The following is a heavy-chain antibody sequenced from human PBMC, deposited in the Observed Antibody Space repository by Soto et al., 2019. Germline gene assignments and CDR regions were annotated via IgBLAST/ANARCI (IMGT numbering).Heavy chain of an antibody. CDR3: ARPLYPGILGVTNFDF. V-gene: IGHV4-39*01. CDR2: IYYSGST. CDR1: GGSISNSNHY. D-gene: IGHD1-26*01. Sequence: SETLSLTCTVSGGSISNSNHYWGWIRQPPGKGLEWIGSIYYSGSTHYNPSLKSRVTISVDTSKNQFSLKLSSVTAADTAVYYCARPLYPGILGVTNFDFWGQGTQVTVSS. J-gene: IGHJ4*02.